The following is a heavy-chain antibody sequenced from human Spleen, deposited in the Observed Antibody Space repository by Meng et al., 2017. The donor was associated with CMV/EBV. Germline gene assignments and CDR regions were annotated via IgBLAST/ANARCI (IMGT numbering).Heavy chain of an antibody. Sequence: LRLSCTVSGGSISRGGYYWSWIRQHPGKGLEWIGYIYYSGSTYYNPSLKSRVTISVDTSKNQFSLKLSSVTAADTAVYFCARLKRAPIGHSYYSYGMDVWGQGTTVTVSS. CDR2: IYYSGST. D-gene: IGHD3-22*01. J-gene: IGHJ6*02. V-gene: IGHV4-31*03. CDR1: GGSISRGGYY. CDR3: ARLKRAPIGHSYYSYGMDV.